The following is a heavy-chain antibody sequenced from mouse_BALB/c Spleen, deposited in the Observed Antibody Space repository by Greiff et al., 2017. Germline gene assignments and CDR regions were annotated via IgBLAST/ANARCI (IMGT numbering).Heavy chain of an antibody. V-gene: IGHV14-4*02. Sequence: DVQLVESGAELVRSGASVKLSCTASGFNIKDYYMHWVKQRPEQGLEWIGWIDPENGDTEYAPKFQGKATMTADTSSNTAYLQLSSLTSEDTAVYYCNAGGYYGSSYWFAYWGQGTLVTVSA. J-gene: IGHJ3*01. CDR3: NAGGYYGSSYWFAY. CDR2: IDPENGDT. D-gene: IGHD1-1*01. CDR1: GFNIKDYY.